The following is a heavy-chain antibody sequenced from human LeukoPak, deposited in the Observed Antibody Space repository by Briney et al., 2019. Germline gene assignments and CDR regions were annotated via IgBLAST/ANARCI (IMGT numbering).Heavy chain of an antibody. CDR1: GFTFSSYS. CDR3: ARDRRSSGSVSFDY. J-gene: IGHJ4*02. Sequence: GGSLRLSCAASGFTFSSYSMNWVRQAPGKGLEWVSSISSSSSYIYYADSVKGRFTISRDNAKNSLYLQMNSLRAEDTAVYYCARDRRSSGSVSFDYWGQGTLVTVSP. D-gene: IGHD6-19*01. CDR2: ISSSSSYI. V-gene: IGHV3-21*01.